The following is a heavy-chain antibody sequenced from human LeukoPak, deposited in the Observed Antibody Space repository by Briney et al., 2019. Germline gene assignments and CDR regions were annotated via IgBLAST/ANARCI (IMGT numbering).Heavy chain of an antibody. V-gene: IGHV4-59*08. J-gene: IGHJ3*02. CDR1: GGSISSHY. CDR3: GRPYSSGWRLGFHI. CDR2: IYYSGST. D-gene: IGHD6-19*01. Sequence: PSETLCLTCTVSGGSISSHYWSWIRQPPGKGLEWIGCIYYSGSTNYNPSPKSRVTISVDTSKNQSSLKLSSVTAADTAVYYCGRPYSSGWRLGFHIWGQGTMVTVFS.